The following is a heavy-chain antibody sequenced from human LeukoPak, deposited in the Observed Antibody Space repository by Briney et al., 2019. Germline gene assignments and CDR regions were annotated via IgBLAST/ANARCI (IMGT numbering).Heavy chain of an antibody. CDR1: GYTFTAYY. CDR2: INPNSGGS. CDR3: ARDSDFGCSGSSCYSWVY. Sequence: ASVKVSCKASGYTFTAYYVHWVRQAPGQGLEWMERINPNSGGSNFAQKFQGRVTMTRDTSINTVYMELSSLRSDDTAVYYCARDSDFGCSGSSCYSWVYWGQGTLVTVSS. V-gene: IGHV1-2*06. D-gene: IGHD2-15*01. J-gene: IGHJ4*02.